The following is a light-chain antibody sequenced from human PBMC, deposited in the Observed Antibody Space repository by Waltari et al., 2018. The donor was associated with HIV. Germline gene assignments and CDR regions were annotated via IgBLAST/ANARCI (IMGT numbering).Light chain of an antibody. CDR2: DVN. CDR1: GSDIGAYKY. CDR3: CAYAGQTTYVA. Sequence: QSPLTQPASVSGSPGQSISISCSGTGSDIGAYKYVSWCQQRPVGPPTLIIYDVNKSLSGVSDRCSGYKSGNTAALTISGRQAEDEADYYCCAYAGQTTYVAFGGGTKVTVL. V-gene: IGLV2-23*02. J-gene: IGLJ2*01.